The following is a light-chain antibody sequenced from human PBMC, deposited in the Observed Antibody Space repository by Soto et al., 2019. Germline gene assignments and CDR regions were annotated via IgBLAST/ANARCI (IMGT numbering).Light chain of an antibody. Sequence: QAVVTQPPSASGTPGQRVTISFSGSSSNIGSNTVNWYQQLPGTAPKLLIYSDNQRPSGVPDRFSVSKSGTSVSLAISGLQSDDEADYYCAAWDDSLNGLVFGGGTQLTVL. V-gene: IGLV1-44*01. J-gene: IGLJ2*01. CDR2: SDN. CDR3: AAWDDSLNGLV. CDR1: SSNIGSNT.